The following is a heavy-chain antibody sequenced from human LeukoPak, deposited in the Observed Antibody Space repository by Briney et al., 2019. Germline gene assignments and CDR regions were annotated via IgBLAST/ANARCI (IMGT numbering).Heavy chain of an antibody. Sequence: GSSVKVSCKASGGTFSSYAISWVRQAPGQGLEWMGRIIPIFGTANYAQKFQGRVTITADESTSTAYMELSSLRSEDTAVYYCARGGSIAARGGHMDVWGKGTTVTVSS. CDR2: IIPIFGTA. CDR1: GGTFSSYA. V-gene: IGHV1-69*15. CDR3: ARGGSIAARGGHMDV. J-gene: IGHJ6*03. D-gene: IGHD6-6*01.